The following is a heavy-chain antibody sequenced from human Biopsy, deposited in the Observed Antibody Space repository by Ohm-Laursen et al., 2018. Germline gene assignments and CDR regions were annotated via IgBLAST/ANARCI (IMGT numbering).Heavy chain of an antibody. Sequence: SQTLSLTCVVYGGSFSGYYWSWIRQPPGKGLEWIGEINHRGSTNSNPSLKSRVTISGDTSKNQFSLKLRSVTAADTAVYYCARAVDYYDPYYYYGLDVWGQGTTVTVSS. CDR2: INHRGST. J-gene: IGHJ6*02. V-gene: IGHV4-34*01. CDR3: ARAVDYYDPYYYYGLDV. D-gene: IGHD3-16*01. CDR1: GGSFSGYY.